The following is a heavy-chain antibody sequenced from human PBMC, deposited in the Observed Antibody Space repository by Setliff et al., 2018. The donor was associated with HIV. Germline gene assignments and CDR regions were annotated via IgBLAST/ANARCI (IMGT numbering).Heavy chain of an antibody. J-gene: IGHJ4*02. CDR3: ARRLLRGYIYIVFDY. CDR2: THHSGST. CDR1: ASSISSDYC. Sequence: PSETLSLTCAVSASSISSDYCWGWIRQPPGKGLEWIGSTHHSGSTYYNPSLNSRVTISVDTSKNHFSLKLRSVTAADTAVYYCARRLLRGYIYIVFDYWGQGTLVTVSS. D-gene: IGHD5-18*01. V-gene: IGHV4-38-2*01.